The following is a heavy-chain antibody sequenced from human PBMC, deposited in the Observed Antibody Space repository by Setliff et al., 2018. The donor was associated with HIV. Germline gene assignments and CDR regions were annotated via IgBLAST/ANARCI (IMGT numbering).Heavy chain of an antibody. CDR3: ARHPIHTYGYGAFDF. CDR2: IYPGDSSS. J-gene: IGHJ4*02. CDR1: GYSFSRYW. V-gene: IGHV5-51*01. D-gene: IGHD5-18*01. Sequence: PGASLKLSCEGSGYSFSRYWIGWVRQMPGKGLEWMGVIYPGDSSSKYSPSFQGQVTISVDTSISTAYLQWNSLKASDTAIYYCARHPIHTYGYGAFDFWGRGTLVTVSS.